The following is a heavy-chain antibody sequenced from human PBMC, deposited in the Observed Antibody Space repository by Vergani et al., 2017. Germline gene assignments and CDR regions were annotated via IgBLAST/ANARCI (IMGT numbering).Heavy chain of an antibody. V-gene: IGHV6-1*01. J-gene: IGHJ6*02. Sequence: QVQLQQSGPGLVKPSQTLSLTCAISGDSVSSKSAAWNWIRKSPSRGLEWLGRTYFKSRWYNEYAISVKSRITINPDTSKNQFSMQLNSVTPEDTAIYYCVRGFFFLGMDVWGQGTAVTVSS. CDR3: VRGFFFLGMDV. D-gene: IGHD6-25*01. CDR1: GDSVSSKSAA. CDR2: TYFKSRWYN.